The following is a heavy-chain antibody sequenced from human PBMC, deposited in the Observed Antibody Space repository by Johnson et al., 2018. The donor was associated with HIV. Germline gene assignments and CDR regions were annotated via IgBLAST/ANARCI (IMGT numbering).Heavy chain of an antibody. J-gene: IGHJ3*02. Sequence: QVQLVESGGGLVQPGRSLRLSCAASGFTFSSYGMHWVRQAPGKGLEWVAVISYDGSNKYYADSVQGRFTISRDNSKNTLYLQMNSLRAEDTAVYYCAKTYSGSNRDAFDIWGQGTMVTVSS. CDR2: ISYDGSNK. D-gene: IGHD1-26*01. CDR1: GFTFSSYG. V-gene: IGHV3-30*18. CDR3: AKTYSGSNRDAFDI.